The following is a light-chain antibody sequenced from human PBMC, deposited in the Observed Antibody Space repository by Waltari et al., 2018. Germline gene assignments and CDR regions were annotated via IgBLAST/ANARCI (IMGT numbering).Light chain of an antibody. J-gene: IGLJ3*02. Sequence: SALTQPASVSGSPGQSITISCAGTSSDIGANEYVSWYQQHPDKAPKLIIHDVFNRPVGISNRVSGSQSANTASLTITGLQAEDEADYYCCAYTIRSTLVFGGGTRVTVL. CDR3: CAYTIRSTLV. CDR1: SSDIGANEY. V-gene: IGLV2-14*03. CDR2: DVF.